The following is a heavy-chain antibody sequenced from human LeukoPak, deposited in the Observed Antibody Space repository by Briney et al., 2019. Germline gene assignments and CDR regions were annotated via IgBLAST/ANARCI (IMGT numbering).Heavy chain of an antibody. V-gene: IGHV1-58*01. CDR3: AAELNYDFWSGYFLYYYYGMDV. D-gene: IGHD3-3*01. CDR2: IVVGSGNT. J-gene: IGHJ6*02. CDR1: GFTFTSSA. Sequence: ASVKVSCKASGFTFTSSAVQWVRQARGQRLVWIGWIVVGSGNTNYAQKFQERVTITRDMSTSTAYMELSSLRSEDTAVYYCAAELNYDFWSGYFLYYYYGMDVWGQGTTVTVSS.